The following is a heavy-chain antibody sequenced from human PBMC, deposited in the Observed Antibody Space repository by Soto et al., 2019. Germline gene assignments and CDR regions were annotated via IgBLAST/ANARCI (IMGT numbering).Heavy chain of an antibody. CDR2: IYPDDSDT. J-gene: IGHJ5*02. D-gene: IGHD2-8*02. V-gene: IGHV5-51*01. CDR1: ENTFSSYW. Sequence: PGESLKISCKGSENTFSSYWIAWVRQLPGKGLECMGIIYPDDSDTRYSPSFQGQVTISADKSITTAYLEWSSLKASDTAMYYCARSPGGGRYLWFDPWGQGPQVTVS. CDR3: ARSPGGGRYLWFDP.